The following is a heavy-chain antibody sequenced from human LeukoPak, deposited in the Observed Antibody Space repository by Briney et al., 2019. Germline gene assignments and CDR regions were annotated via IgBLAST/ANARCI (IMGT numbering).Heavy chain of an antibody. CDR2: INHSGST. V-gene: IGHV4-34*01. CDR3: ARRATNWGSFDY. CDR1: GGSFSDYY. Sequence: SETLSLTCAVYGGSFSDYYWSWIRQPPGKGLEWIGEINHSGSTNYNPSLKSRVTISVDTSKNQFSLKLSSVTAADTAVYYCARRATNWGSFDYWGQGNPVTVSS. D-gene: IGHD7-27*01. J-gene: IGHJ4*02.